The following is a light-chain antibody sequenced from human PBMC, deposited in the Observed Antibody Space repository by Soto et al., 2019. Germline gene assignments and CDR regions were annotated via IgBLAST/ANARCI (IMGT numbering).Light chain of an antibody. Sequence: EIVMTQSPATVSVTPGDTVTLSCRASRTVHSNVAWYQLKPGQAPRLLIYGASFRATGMPARFSGSGFGTEFTLTISSLQSEDFAVYYCQQYNNWPRTFGQGTKVEV. V-gene: IGKV3-15*01. CDR1: RTVHSN. CDR3: QQYNNWPRT. J-gene: IGKJ1*01. CDR2: GAS.